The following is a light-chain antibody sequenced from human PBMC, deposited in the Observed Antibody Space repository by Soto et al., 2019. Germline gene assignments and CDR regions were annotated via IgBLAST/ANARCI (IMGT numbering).Light chain of an antibody. CDR3: QQRSNWRRT. V-gene: IGKV3-11*01. CDR2: DAY. J-gene: IGKJ1*01. Sequence: EIVLTQSPATLSLSPGERATLSCRASQSVSSYLAWYQQKPGQAPRLLIYDAYNRATGIPARFSGSGSGTDLTLTISSLEPEDFAVYYCQQRSNWRRTFGQGTKVEIK. CDR1: QSVSSY.